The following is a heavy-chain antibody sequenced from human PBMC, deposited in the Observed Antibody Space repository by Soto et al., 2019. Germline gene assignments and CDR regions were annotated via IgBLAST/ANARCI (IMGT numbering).Heavy chain of an antibody. CDR3: TRANNHGMDV. Sequence: EVQLVESGGGLVQPGGSLRLSCAASGFSFSAYWMHWVRQPPGKGLVWVSRISIDGSNTIYADSVKGRFTIARDNARNTLYLQINCLRVEDTAVYYCTRANNHGMDVWGQGPTVTAS. J-gene: IGHJ6*02. CDR1: GFSFSAYW. V-gene: IGHV3-74*01. CDR2: ISIDGSNT.